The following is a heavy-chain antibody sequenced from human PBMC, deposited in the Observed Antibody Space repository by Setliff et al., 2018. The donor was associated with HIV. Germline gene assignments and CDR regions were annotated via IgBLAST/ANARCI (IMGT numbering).Heavy chain of an antibody. V-gene: IGHV3-73*01. D-gene: IGHD3-16*01. CDR3: TRLGEAGLDYYMDV. CDR2: IRSRANDYAT. CDR1: GFMFSGSA. Sequence: PGGSLRLSCTASGFMFSGSAIHWVRQTSGKGLEWIGRIRSRANDYATEYAVSTKGRFIISRDDSRGSSHLQMNSLEIEDTAVYYRTRLGEAGLDYYMDVWGKGTTVTVSS. J-gene: IGHJ6*03.